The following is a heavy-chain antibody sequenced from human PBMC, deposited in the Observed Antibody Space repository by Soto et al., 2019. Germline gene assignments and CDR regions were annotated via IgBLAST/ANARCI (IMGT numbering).Heavy chain of an antibody. CDR3: AHASCSRADCYPNPDLDY. CDR1: GFSLSTSAEG. V-gene: IGHV2-5*02. D-gene: IGHD2-2*01. CDR2: IYWDADE. J-gene: IGHJ4*02. Sequence: QITLKASGPTLVNPTQTLTLTCTCSGFSLSTSAEGVGWHRQPPANALEWLVLIYWDADERYSPSLKSRLTITKDTSKDQVVLTMTNMDPADTATYSCAHASCSRADCYPNPDLDYWGQGILVTVSS.